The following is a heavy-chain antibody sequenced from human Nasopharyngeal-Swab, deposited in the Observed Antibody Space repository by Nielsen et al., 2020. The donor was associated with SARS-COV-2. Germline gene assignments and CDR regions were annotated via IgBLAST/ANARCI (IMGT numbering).Heavy chain of an antibody. Sequence: GSLRLACTVSGGSIVRHYWNWLRLSPGKGLEWIGYIYSTEITKYNPSLGSRVTMSGDTSKNQVYLKLKSLTAADTAVYYCARGPYSRSSLWVHWGQGTLVTVSS. CDR3: ARGPYSRSSLWVH. D-gene: IGHD6-6*01. V-gene: IGHV4-59*11. CDR1: GGSIVRHY. CDR2: IYSTEIT. J-gene: IGHJ4*02.